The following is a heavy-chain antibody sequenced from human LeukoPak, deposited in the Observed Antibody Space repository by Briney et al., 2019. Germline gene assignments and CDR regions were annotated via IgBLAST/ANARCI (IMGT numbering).Heavy chain of an antibody. J-gene: IGHJ6*02. D-gene: IGHD2-15*01. CDR2: ISGSGGST. V-gene: IGHV3-23*01. CDR1: GFTFYNYV. CDR3: AKSPVPYCSGGSCYGMDV. Sequence: GGSLRLSCAASGFTFYNYVMSWVRQAPGKGLDWVSVISGSGGSTYYADSVKGRFTISRDNSKNTLYLQMNSLRAEDTAVYYCAKSPVPYCSGGSCYGMDVWGQGTTVTVSS.